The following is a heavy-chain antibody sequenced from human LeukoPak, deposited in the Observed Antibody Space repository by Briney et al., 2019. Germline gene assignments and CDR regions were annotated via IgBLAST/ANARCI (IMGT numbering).Heavy chain of an antibody. Sequence: GESLKISCKGSGYSFTSYWIGWVRQMPGKGLEWMGIIYPGDSDTRYSPSFQGQVTISADKSISTAYLQWSSLKASDTAMYYCARQFDRQTENYYGSSGYYQGAFDIWGQGTMVTVSS. V-gene: IGHV5-51*01. CDR1: GYSFTSYW. J-gene: IGHJ3*02. CDR3: ARQFDRQTENYYGSSGYYQGAFDI. D-gene: IGHD3-22*01. CDR2: IYPGDSDT.